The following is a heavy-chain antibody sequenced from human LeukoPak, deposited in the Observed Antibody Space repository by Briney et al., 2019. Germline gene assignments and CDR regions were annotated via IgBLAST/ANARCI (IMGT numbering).Heavy chain of an antibody. CDR1: GFTFSSYE. V-gene: IGHV3-48*03. D-gene: IGHD1-26*01. CDR3: ARDRGATYAWDY. CDR2: ISSSGSTI. Sequence: PGGSLRLSCAASGFTFSSYEMNWVRQAPGKGLEWVSYISSSGSTIYYADSVKGRFTISRANAKSSPYLQMNSLRAEDTAVYYCARDRGATYAWDYWGQGTLVTVSS. J-gene: IGHJ4*02.